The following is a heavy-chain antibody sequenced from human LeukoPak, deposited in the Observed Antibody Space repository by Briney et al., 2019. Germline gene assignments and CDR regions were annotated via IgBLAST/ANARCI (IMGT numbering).Heavy chain of an antibody. Sequence: GGSLRLSCAASGFTLSRYAMSWVRQAPGKGLQWVSSTSFNGGTTYYADYVKGRFTMSRDNSKNTLYLQVNGLRAEDTAEYYCAKIAGGIRDYWGQGTLVTVSS. V-gene: IGHV3-23*01. J-gene: IGHJ4*02. CDR1: GFTLSRYA. CDR2: TSFNGGTT. CDR3: AKIAGGIRDY. D-gene: IGHD3-16*01.